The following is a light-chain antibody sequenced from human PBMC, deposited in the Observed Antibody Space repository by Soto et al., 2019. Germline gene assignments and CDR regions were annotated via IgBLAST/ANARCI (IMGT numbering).Light chain of an antibody. J-gene: IGKJ4*01. CDR3: QQYGRCGT. CDR1: QSFSSSS. Sequence: EIGSKQSPATLSVSVEERATXSCRASQSFSSSSLAWYQQKPAHPPSLLFYDSSSTATVIPHRFRQRRSGTDLTLIITRLEDQVFTLYYWQQYGRCGTFGRGTKVDI. CDR2: DSS. V-gene: IGKV3-20*01.